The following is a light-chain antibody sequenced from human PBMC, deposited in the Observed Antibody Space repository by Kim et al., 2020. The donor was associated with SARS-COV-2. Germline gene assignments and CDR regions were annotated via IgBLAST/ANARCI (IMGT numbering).Light chain of an antibody. CDR2: GDT. CDR3: HSYDSGLTGYV. Sequence: QSVTTACTGSSSNIGADSDVHWYQHLPGTAPKLLIFGDTTRASGVPGRFSGSKSGTSASLAITGLQAEDEGDYYCHSYDSGLTGYVFGSGTKVTVL. CDR1: SSNIGADSD. V-gene: IGLV1-40*01. J-gene: IGLJ1*01.